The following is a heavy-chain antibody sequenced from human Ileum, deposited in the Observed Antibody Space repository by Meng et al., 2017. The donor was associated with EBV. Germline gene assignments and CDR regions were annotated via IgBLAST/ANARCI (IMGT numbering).Heavy chain of an antibody. CDR1: GGSVTDYY. CDR3: ARRGSYGGGCDY. CDR2: INPSEGT. J-gene: IGHJ4*02. Sequence: QLHVHQGADVLFKPSQTRSLACAVYGGSVTDYYWTWHRQPPGKGLKWIGEINPSEGTNYNPSLKSRVTISVDTSKNQFSLKMNSLTAADTAIYYCARRGSYGGGCDYWGQGTLVTVSS. V-gene: IGHV4-34*01. D-gene: IGHD1-26*01.